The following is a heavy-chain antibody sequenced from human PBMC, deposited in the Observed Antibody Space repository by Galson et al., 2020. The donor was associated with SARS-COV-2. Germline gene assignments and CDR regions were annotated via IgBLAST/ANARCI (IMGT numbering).Heavy chain of an antibody. D-gene: IGHD6-6*01. Sequence: SETLSLTCTVSGGSISSSSYYWGWIRQPPGKGLEWIGSIYYSGSTYYNPSLKSRVTISVDTSKNQFSLKLSSVTAADTAVYYCARHGYSSSSVMFYPDYYYYGMDVWGQGTTVTVSS. CDR1: GGSISSSSYY. J-gene: IGHJ6*02. V-gene: IGHV4-39*07. CDR2: IYYSGST. CDR3: ARHGYSSSSVMFYPDYYYYGMDV.